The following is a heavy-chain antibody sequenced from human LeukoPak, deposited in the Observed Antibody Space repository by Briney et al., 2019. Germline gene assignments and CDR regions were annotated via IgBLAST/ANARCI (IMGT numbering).Heavy chain of an antibody. CDR1: GGSISGRY. J-gene: IGHJ4*02. CDR3: VVTQKWLAFDY. CDR2: WRYDGSP. D-gene: IGHD6-19*01. V-gene: IGHV4-59*08. Sequence: SETLSLTCAVSGGSISGRYWSWIRQPPGKGLEWIANWRYDGSPNYTPSLESRATISLDTSKNQFSLKLTSVTAADTAVYYCVVTQKWLAFDYWGQGILVTVSS.